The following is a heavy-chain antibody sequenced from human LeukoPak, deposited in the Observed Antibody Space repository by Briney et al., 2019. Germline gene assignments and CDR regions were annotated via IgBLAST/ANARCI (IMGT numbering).Heavy chain of an antibody. V-gene: IGHV4-59*12. CDR1: GGSMSPYH. Sequence: SETLSLTCTVSGGSMSPYHWGWIRQPPGKGLEWTGYIYYSGSTNYNPSLNSRVTISVDTSKNQFSLKLSSVTAADTAVYYCARGAGTNYYDSSGYYYWGQGTLVTVSS. J-gene: IGHJ4*02. D-gene: IGHD3-22*01. CDR2: IYYSGST. CDR3: ARGAGTNYYDSSGYYY.